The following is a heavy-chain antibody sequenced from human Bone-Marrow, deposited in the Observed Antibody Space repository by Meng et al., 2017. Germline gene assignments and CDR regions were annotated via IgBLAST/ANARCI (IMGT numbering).Heavy chain of an antibody. D-gene: IGHD2-15*01. V-gene: IGHV1-2*05. Sequence: LCRSGPGLNRPWGTVKGPCKTLGSNSPGYYFSGVGMSRGQGLEGKGLMKPERKNTHYGQKFQAKVTMAGDTSIGTAYMETGGLRSGGTGMYYCARDEDISETGKLFVDYWGQGTLVTVSS. CDR1: GSNSPGYY. CDR3: ARDEDISETGKLFVDY. CDR2: MKPERKNT. J-gene: IGHJ4*02.